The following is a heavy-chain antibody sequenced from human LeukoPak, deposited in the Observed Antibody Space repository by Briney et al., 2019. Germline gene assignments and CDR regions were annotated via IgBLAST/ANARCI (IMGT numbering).Heavy chain of an antibody. Sequence: PGGSLRLSCAASGFTFNRYNMNWVRRAPGKGLEWVSSISTSSSYIYYADSVKGRFTISRDNAKNSLYLQMNSLRAEDTAVYYCAREREVEMATIPLCDWGQGTLVTVSS. V-gene: IGHV3-21*01. J-gene: IGHJ4*02. CDR3: AREREVEMATIPLCD. CDR2: ISTSSSYI. CDR1: GFTFNRYN. D-gene: IGHD5-24*01.